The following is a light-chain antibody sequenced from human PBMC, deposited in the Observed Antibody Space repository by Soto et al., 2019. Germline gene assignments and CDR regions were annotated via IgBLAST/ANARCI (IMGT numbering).Light chain of an antibody. V-gene: IGKV1-9*01. CDR3: QQLDSMPIT. CDR1: QGIRSY. CDR2: IAS. Sequence: DIQMTQSPSTLSASVGDRVTIACRASQGIRSYLAWYQQKPGEAPKILISIASILQSGVPSRFSGSGSGTDFVLTISSLQPEDSATYYCQQLDSMPITLGQGTRLEIK. J-gene: IGKJ5*01.